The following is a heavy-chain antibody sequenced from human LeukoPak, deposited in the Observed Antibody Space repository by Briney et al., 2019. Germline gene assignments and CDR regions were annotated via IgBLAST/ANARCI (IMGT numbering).Heavy chain of an antibody. D-gene: IGHD6-13*01. CDR2: INHSGST. V-gene: IGHV4-34*08. CDR1: GFTFSSYW. CDR3: AKFWGAAGTLNYGMDV. Sequence: TGGSLRLSCAPSGFTFSSYWMTWVRQPPGKGLEWIGEINHSGSTNYNPSLKSRVTMSVDTSKNQFSLKLSSVTAADTAVYYCAKFWGAAGTLNYGMDVWGQGTMVTVSS. J-gene: IGHJ6*02.